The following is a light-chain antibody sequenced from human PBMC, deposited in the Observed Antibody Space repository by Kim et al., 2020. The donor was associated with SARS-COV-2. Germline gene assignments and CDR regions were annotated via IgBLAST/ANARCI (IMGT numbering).Light chain of an antibody. J-gene: IGKJ4*01. V-gene: IGKV3-11*01. CDR1: QSVSIY. Sequence: SLPPGERAPLPCRASQSVSIYLAWYQQKPGQAPRLLIYDASDRATGIPARFSGSGSGTDFTLTISSLEPEDFAVYYCQQRSNWLTFGGGTKVEIK. CDR2: DAS. CDR3: QQRSNWLT.